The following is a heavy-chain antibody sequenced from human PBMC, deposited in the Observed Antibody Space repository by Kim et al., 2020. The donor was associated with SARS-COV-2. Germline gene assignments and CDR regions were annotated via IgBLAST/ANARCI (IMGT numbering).Heavy chain of an antibody. V-gene: IGHV3-9*01. CDR1: GFTFANYD. CDR3: GKDDGSGSLDS. J-gene: IGHJ4*02. Sequence: GGSLRLSCAASGFTFANYDMHWIRRPPGKGLEGVSSISKNRGTTIAYADSVKGRFTVSRDNARSTLYHQMNSLRREDTAFYYCGKDDGSGSLDSWGQGILVTVSS. CDR2: ISKNRGTTI. D-gene: IGHD3-10*01.